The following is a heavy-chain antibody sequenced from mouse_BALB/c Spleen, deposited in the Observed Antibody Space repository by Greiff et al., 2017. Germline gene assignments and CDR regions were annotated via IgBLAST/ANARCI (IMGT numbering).Heavy chain of an antibody. CDR3: ARDQTGNYVNYAMDY. CDR1: GFTFSDYY. J-gene: IGHJ4*01. CDR2: ISDGGSYT. D-gene: IGHD2-1*01. Sequence: EVKLMESGGGLVKPGGSLKLSCAASGFTFSDYYMYWVRQTPEKRLEWVATISDGGSYTYYPDSVKGRFTISRDNAKNNLYLQMSSLKSEDTAMYYCARDQTGNYVNYAMDYWGQGTSVTVSS. V-gene: IGHV5-4*02.